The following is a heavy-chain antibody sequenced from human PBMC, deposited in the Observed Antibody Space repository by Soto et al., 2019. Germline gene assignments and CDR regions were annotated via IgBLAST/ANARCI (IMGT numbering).Heavy chain of an antibody. Sequence: PGGSLRLSCAASGVTFSAHYMSWIRQAPGKGLEWVSYISGSGSTIYYADSVKGRFTISRDNSKNTLYLQMNSLRAEDTAVYYCAKARSSSSVSALVVDYWGQGTLVTVSS. CDR3: AKARSSSSVSALVVDY. D-gene: IGHD6-6*01. CDR1: GVTFSAHY. V-gene: IGHV3-11*01. CDR2: ISGSGSTI. J-gene: IGHJ4*02.